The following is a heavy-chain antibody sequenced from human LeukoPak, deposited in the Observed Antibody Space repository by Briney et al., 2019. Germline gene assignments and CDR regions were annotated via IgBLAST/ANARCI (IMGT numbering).Heavy chain of an antibody. V-gene: IGHV1-69*04. CDR1: GGTFSSYA. Sequence: SVKVSCKASGGTFSSYAISWVRQAPGQGLEWMGRTIPILGIANYAQKFQGRVTITADKSTSTAYMELSSLRSEDTAVYYCARVFGGNFDYWGQGTLVTVSS. J-gene: IGHJ4*02. D-gene: IGHD2-15*01. CDR2: TIPILGIA. CDR3: ARVFGGNFDY.